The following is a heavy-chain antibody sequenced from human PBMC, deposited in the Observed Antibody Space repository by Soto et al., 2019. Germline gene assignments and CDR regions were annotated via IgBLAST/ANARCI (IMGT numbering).Heavy chain of an antibody. V-gene: IGHV4-31*03. CDR1: GASVSTGAYY. D-gene: IGHD2-21*02. Sequence: PSETLSLTCTVSGASVSTGAYYWGWVRQRPGRGLEWIGYVYESGYTYYNMSLKSRLTISLDRSNNQFSLGLTSVTAADTAVYYCARQRTTVVTQAYFDHWGQGALVTVSS. CDR2: VYESGYT. CDR3: ARQRTTVVTQAYFDH. J-gene: IGHJ4*02.